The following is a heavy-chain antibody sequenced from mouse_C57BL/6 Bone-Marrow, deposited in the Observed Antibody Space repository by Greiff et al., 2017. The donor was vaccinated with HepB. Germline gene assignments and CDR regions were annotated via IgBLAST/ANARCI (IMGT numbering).Heavy chain of an antibody. V-gene: IGHV1-26*01. J-gene: IGHJ1*03. Sequence: EVQLQQSGPELVKPGASVKISCKASGYTFTDYYMNWVKQSHGKSLEWIGDINPNNGGTSYNQKFKGKATLTVDKSSSTAYMELRSLTSEDSAVYYCARRENSNYWYFDVWGTGTTVTVSS. CDR1: GYTFTDYY. CDR3: ARRENSNYWYFDV. D-gene: IGHD2-5*01. CDR2: INPNNGGT.